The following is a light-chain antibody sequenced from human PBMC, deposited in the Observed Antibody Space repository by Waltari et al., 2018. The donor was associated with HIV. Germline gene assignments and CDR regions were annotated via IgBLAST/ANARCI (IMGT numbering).Light chain of an antibody. Sequence: QSALTQPRSVSGSPGQSVTISCTGTSSDVGDYNYVSWYQKHPGKAPKFMIFDVNKRPSGVPDRCSGSKSGNTASLTISGLQAEDEADYYCCSYADKYTWVFGGGTKLTVL. V-gene: IGLV2-11*01. CDR3: CSYADKYTWV. J-gene: IGLJ3*02. CDR2: DVN. CDR1: SSDVGDYNY.